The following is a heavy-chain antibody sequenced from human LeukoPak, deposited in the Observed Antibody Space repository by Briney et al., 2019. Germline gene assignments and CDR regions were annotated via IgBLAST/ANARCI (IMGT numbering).Heavy chain of an antibody. D-gene: IGHD1-7*01. CDR1: GGSISSYY. CDR3: ASSEWNYAR. Sequence: KSSETLSLTCTVSGGSISSYYWSWMRQPPGKGLEWIGYIHYSGNTNYNPSLKSRVTISLGTSRTQFSLKLTSVTAADTAVYYCASSEWNYARWGQGMLVTVPS. J-gene: IGHJ4*02. V-gene: IGHV4-59*08. CDR2: IHYSGNT.